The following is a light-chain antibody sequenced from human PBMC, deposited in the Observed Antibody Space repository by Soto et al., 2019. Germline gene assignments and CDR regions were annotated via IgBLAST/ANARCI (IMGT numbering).Light chain of an antibody. CDR3: SSYTPSNSRQIV. V-gene: IGLV2-14*03. J-gene: IGLJ1*01. CDR2: DVS. CDR1: SSDVGGYNY. Sequence: QSALTQPASVSGSPGQSINISCTGTSSDVGGYNYVSWYQHHPGKAPKLIIYDVSNRPSGVSNPFSGSKSGNTASLTISGLQPEDEPDYYCSSYTPSNSRQIVFGTGTKLTVL.